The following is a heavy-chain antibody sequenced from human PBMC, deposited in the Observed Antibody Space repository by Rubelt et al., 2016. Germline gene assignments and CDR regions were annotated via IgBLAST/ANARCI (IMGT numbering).Heavy chain of an antibody. D-gene: IGHD1-26*01. V-gene: IGHV3-30*02. CDR1: FSDYG. CDR3: AKDLGASNYFDY. J-gene: IGHJ4*02. CDR2: IRYDGTNK. Sequence: FSDYGMHWVRQAPGKGLEWVAFIRYDGTNKYYADSVKGRFTISRDNPKNTLYLQMNSLRAEDMAVYYCAKDLGASNYFDYWGQGTPVTISS.